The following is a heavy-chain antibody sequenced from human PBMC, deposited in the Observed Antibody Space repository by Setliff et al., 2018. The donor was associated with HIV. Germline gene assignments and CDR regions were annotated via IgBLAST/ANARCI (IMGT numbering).Heavy chain of an antibody. V-gene: IGHV3-23*01. D-gene: IGHD3-22*01. J-gene: IGHJ6*03. CDR3: ARAYYHHSGGYWSTDYYYSYMDV. Sequence: GSLRLSCAASGFTFSSYAMSWVRQAPGKGLDWVSAISSSGGSTYYADSVKGRFTISRDNAKNSLYLQMNSLRAEDTAVYYCARAYYHHSGGYWSTDYYYSYMDVWGKGTTVTVSS. CDR2: ISSSGGST. CDR1: GFTFSSYA.